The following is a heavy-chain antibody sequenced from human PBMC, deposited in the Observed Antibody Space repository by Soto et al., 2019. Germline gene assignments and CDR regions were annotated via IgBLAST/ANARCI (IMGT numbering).Heavy chain of an antibody. CDR1: GGTFSSYA. CDR2: IIPIFGTA. V-gene: IGHV1-69*01. D-gene: IGHD3-22*01. Sequence: QVQLVQSGAEVKKPGSSVKVSCKASGGTFSSYAISWVRQAPGQGLEWMGGIIPIFGTANYAQKFQGRVTITADESTSTAYMELISLRSEDTAGYYCRVGSSGYYAFDCWGQGPLFTVSS. J-gene: IGHJ4*02. CDR3: RVGSSGYYAFDC.